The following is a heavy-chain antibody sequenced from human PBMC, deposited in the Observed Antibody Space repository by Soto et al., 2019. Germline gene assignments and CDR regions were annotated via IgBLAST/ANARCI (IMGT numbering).Heavy chain of an antibody. CDR1: GFTFASFF. V-gene: IGHV3-30*18. Sequence: GRSMRLSCGAAGFTFASFFIHWVRQPPGKGLEWVAVISYDGSNKYYADSVKGRFTISRDNSKNTLYLQMNSLRAEDTAVYYCAKYYSAWFGELSPALRGYGMDVWGQGTTVTSP. J-gene: IGHJ6*02. CDR3: AKYYSAWFGELSPALRGYGMDV. CDR2: ISYDGSNK. D-gene: IGHD3-10*01.